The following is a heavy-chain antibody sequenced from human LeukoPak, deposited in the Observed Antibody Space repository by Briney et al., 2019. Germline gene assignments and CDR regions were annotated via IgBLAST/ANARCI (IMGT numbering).Heavy chain of an antibody. J-gene: IGHJ4*02. CDR3: AREPRIAVAGAKLFDY. V-gene: IGHV1-69*04. Sequence: ASVKVSCKASGGTFSSYAISWVRQAPGQGLEWMGRIIPILGIANYAQKFQGSVTITADKSTSTAYMELSSLRSEDTAVYYCAREPRIAVAGAKLFDYWGQGTLVTVSS. CDR2: IIPILGIA. CDR1: GGTFSSYA. D-gene: IGHD6-19*01.